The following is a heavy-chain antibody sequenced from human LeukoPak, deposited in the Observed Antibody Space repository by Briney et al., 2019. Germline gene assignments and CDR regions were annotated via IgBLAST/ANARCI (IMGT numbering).Heavy chain of an antibody. Sequence: SETLSLTCTVSGGSISSYYWSWIRQPPGKGLEWIGYIYYSGSTNYNPSLKSRVTISVDTSKNQFSLKLSSVTAADTAVYYCARGGGATRIDYWGQGTLVTVSS. V-gene: IGHV4-59*12. CDR2: IYYSGST. J-gene: IGHJ4*02. CDR1: GGSISSYY. CDR3: ARGGGATRIDY. D-gene: IGHD5-12*01.